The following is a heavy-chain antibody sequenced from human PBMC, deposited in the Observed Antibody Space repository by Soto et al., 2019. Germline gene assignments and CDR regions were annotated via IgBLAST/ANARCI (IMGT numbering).Heavy chain of an antibody. J-gene: IGHJ6*02. CDR3: ARVAARRYYGMDV. D-gene: IGHD6-6*01. Sequence: QVQLVESGGGVVQPGRSLRLSCAASGFTFSSYAMHWVRQAPGKGLEWVAVISYDGSNKYYADSVKGRFTISRDNSKNTLYLQMNSLRAEDTAVYYGARVAARRYYGMDVWGQGTTVTVSS. V-gene: IGHV3-30-3*01. CDR2: ISYDGSNK. CDR1: GFTFSSYA.